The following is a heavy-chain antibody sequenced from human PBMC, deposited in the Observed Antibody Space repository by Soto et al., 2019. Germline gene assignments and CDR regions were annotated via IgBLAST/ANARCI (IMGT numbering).Heavy chain of an antibody. J-gene: IGHJ3*02. CDR2: ISSSGSTI. D-gene: IGHD5-12*01. CDR1: GFTFSSYE. CDR3: ARDVATWGCGAFDI. V-gene: IGHV3-48*03. Sequence: EVQLVESGGGLVQPGGSLRLSCAASGFTFSSYEMNWVRQAPGKGLEWVSYISSSGSTIYYADSVKGRFTISRDNAKNPLYLQRNSLRADETAVYYCARDVATWGCGAFDIWGQGTMVTVSS.